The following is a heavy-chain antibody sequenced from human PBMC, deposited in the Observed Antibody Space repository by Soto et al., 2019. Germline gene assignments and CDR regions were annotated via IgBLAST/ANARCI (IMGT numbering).Heavy chain of an antibody. CDR3: AKRPVYSSGIRSPFDY. V-gene: IGHV3-23*01. D-gene: IGHD6-19*01. CDR2: ISGSGGST. J-gene: IGHJ4*02. Sequence: GGSMRLSCAASGFTFSSYAMSWVRQAPGKGLEWVSAISGSGGSTYYADSVKGRFTISRDNSKNTLYLQMNSLRAEDTAVYYCAKRPVYSSGIRSPFDYWGQGTLVTVSS. CDR1: GFTFSSYA.